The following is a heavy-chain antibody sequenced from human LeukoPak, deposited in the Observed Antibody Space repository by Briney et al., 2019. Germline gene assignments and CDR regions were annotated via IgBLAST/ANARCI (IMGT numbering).Heavy chain of an antibody. CDR1: GFTFSSYE. CDR2: ITGSGDTI. Sequence: GGSLRLSCPASGFTFSSYEMNWVRQAPGKGLEWISYITGSGDTIYYADSVKGRFTISRDNAKNSLLLQMHSLRAEDTAVYYCARVLEAAAFDYWGQGTLVTVSS. J-gene: IGHJ4*02. V-gene: IGHV3-48*03. CDR3: ARVLEAAAFDY. D-gene: IGHD6-13*01.